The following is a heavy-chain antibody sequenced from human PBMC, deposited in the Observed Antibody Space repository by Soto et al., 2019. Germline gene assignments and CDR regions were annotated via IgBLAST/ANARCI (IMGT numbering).Heavy chain of an antibody. Sequence: QVQLVESGGGVVQPGRSLRLSCAASGFTFSSYGMHWVRQAPGKGLEWVAVISYDGSNKYYADSVKGRFTISRDNFKDTLYRQMNCVRADGTAVYYGAKDAGAGYSSGWYAYWGQGTLVTVSA. CDR3: AKDAGAGYSSGWYAY. CDR1: GFTFSSYG. D-gene: IGHD6-19*01. J-gene: IGHJ4*02. CDR2: ISYDGSNK. V-gene: IGHV3-30*18.